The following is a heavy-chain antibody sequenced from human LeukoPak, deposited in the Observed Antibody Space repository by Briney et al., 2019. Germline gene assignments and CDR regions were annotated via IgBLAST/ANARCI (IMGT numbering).Heavy chain of an antibody. Sequence: GGSLRLSCAASGFTFSSYGMHWVRQAPGKGLEWVALIWYDGTNKYYADSVKGRFTISRDNSKNTLYLQMNSLRAEDTAVYYCARCTASCYANAFDVWGQGTLLIVS. CDR1: GFTFSSYG. CDR3: ARCTASCYANAFDV. CDR2: IWYDGTNK. D-gene: IGHD2-2*01. V-gene: IGHV3-33*01. J-gene: IGHJ3*01.